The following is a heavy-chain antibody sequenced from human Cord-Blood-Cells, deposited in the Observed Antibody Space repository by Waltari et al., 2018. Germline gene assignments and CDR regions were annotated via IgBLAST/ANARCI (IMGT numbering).Heavy chain of an antibody. D-gene: IGHD2-2*01. J-gene: IGHJ4*02. CDR1: GGPFRSYA. Sequence: QVQLVQSGAEVQKPGSSVKVSCKASGGPFRSYAIRRVRQAPGHGLEWMVGIIPILGIANYAQKFQGRVTITADESTSTAYMELSSLRSEDTAVYYCARGGYCSSTSCPYYFDYWGQGTLVTVSS. V-gene: IGHV1-69*04. CDR2: IIPILGIA. CDR3: ARGGYCSSTSCPYYFDY.